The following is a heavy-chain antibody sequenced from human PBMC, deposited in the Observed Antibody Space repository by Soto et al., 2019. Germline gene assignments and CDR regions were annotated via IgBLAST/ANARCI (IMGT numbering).Heavy chain of an antibody. CDR1: GFSLSSYT. V-gene: IGHV3-30-3*01. CDR3: ARDRLRLGELSLIGYFDS. CDR2: ISFDSSSK. Sequence: QVQLVESGGGVVQPGRSLRLSCAGSGFSLSSYTMHWVRQAPGKGLEWVALISFDSSSKRYADSVRGRFSISRDNSKNTLYLQMDSLRPDDTALYYCARDRLRLGELSLIGYFDSWGQGTLVTVSS. D-gene: IGHD3-16*02. J-gene: IGHJ4*02.